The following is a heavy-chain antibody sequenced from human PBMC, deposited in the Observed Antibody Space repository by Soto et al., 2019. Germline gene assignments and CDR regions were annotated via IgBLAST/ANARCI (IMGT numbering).Heavy chain of an antibody. J-gene: IGHJ6*02. Sequence: GGSLRLSCAASGFTFSNAWMNWVRQAPGKGLEWVGRIKSKTDGGTTDYAAPVKGRFTISRDDSKNTLYLQMNSLKTEDTAVYYCTTGRQQLGYYYYYGMDVWGQGTTVTVSS. V-gene: IGHV3-15*07. D-gene: IGHD6-13*01. CDR3: TTGRQQLGYYYYYGMDV. CDR1: GFTFSNAW. CDR2: IKSKTDGGTT.